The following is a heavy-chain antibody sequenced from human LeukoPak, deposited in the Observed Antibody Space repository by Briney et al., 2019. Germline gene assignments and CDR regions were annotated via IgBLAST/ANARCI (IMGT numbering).Heavy chain of an antibody. CDR1: GFTFADNA. Sequence: QTGGSLTLACPVSGFTFADNAMHWVRPAPGNCLEWDSCITWNSGIIGYADSVKGRVTISRDNAKTSLYLQMNSLRSEDMALYYCAKGGYDSSGYYYNAFDIWGQGTMVSVSS. D-gene: IGHD3-22*01. J-gene: IGHJ3*02. CDR2: ITWNSGII. CDR3: AKGGYDSSGYYYNAFDI. V-gene: IGHV3-9*03.